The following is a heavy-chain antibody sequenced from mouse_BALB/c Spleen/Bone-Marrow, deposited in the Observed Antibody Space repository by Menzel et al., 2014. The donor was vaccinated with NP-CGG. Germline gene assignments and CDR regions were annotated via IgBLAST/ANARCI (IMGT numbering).Heavy chain of an antibody. CDR1: GFTFTDYY. D-gene: IGHD3-1*01. Sequence: EVKLEESGGGLVQPGGSLILSCATSGFTFTDYYMSWVRQPPGKALEWLGFIRNKANGYTTEYSASVKGRFTISRDNSQSILYLQMNTLRAEDSATYYSVRERAHRATGYSSDYWGQGTPLTVSS. J-gene: IGHJ2*01. CDR3: VRERAHRATGYSSDY. CDR2: IRNKANGYTT. V-gene: IGHV7-3*02.